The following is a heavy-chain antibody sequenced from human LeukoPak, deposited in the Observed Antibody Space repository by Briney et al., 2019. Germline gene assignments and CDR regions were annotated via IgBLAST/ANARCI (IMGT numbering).Heavy chain of an antibody. V-gene: IGHV4-4*07. D-gene: IGHD6-19*01. CDR2: IFTSGST. Sequence: PSETLSLTCTVSGASVSIYYWTWIRQPAGKGLEWIGRIFTSGSTNYNPSLKSRVTMSIDTSKNQFSLKLSSVTAADTAVYYCVRGPDTRGWYFDYWGQGTLVTVSS. CDR3: VRGPDTRGWYFDY. CDR1: GASVSIYY. J-gene: IGHJ4*02.